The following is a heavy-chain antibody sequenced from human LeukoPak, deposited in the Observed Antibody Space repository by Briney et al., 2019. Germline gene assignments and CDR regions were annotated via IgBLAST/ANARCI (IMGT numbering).Heavy chain of an antibody. CDR1: GYSFATYW. V-gene: IGHV5-51*01. CDR3: AISIANWFDP. Sequence: GESLKISCKGSGYSFATYWIGWVRQMPGKRLEWMGIIYPGDSHTRYSPSFQGQVTISADKSISTAYLQWSSLKASDTAMYYCAISIANWFDPWGQGTLVTVSS. J-gene: IGHJ5*02. CDR2: IYPGDSHT.